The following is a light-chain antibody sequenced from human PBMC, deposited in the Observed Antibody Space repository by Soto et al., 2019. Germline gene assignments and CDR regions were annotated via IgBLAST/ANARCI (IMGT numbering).Light chain of an antibody. CDR3: SSYAGTNNFKV. J-gene: IGLJ2*01. V-gene: IGLV2-8*01. CDR1: SSDIGGYNY. Sequence: QSVLTQPPSASGSPGQSVTISCTGTSSDIGGYNYVSWYQQHPGKAPKLMIYEVTKRPSGVHDRFSGSKSGNTASLTVSGLQAEDEAAYDCSSYAGTNNFKVFGGGTKVTVL. CDR2: EVT.